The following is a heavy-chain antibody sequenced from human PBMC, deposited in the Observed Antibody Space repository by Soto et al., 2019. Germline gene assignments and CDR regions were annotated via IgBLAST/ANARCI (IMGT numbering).Heavy chain of an antibody. CDR3: ASSLVDLKDYYYYGMDV. CDR2: INAGNGNT. V-gene: IGHV1-3*01. Sequence: ASVKVSCKASGYTFTSYAMHWVRQAPGQRLEWMGWINAGNGNTKYSQKFQGRVTITRDTSASTAYMELSSLRSEDTAVYYCASSLVDLKDYYYYGMDVWGQGTTVTVSS. J-gene: IGHJ6*02. CDR1: GYTFTSYA. D-gene: IGHD5-12*01.